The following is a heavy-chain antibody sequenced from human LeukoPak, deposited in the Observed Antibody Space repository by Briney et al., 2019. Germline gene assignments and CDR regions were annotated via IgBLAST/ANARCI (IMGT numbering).Heavy chain of an antibody. D-gene: IGHD3-3*01. CDR2: ISSSSSYI. V-gene: IGHV3-21*01. Sequence: GGSLRLSCAASGFTFSSYSMNWVRQAPGKGLEWVSSISSSSSYIYYADSVKGRFTISRDNAKNSLYLQMNSLRAEDTAVYYCARSFWSGYYAKKLDPFDYWGQGTLVTVSS. CDR1: GFTFSSYS. CDR3: ARSFWSGYYAKKLDPFDY. J-gene: IGHJ4*02.